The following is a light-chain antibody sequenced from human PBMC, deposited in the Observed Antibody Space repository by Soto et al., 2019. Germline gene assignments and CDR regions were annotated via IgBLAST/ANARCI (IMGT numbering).Light chain of an antibody. V-gene: IGKV3-15*01. CDR1: QTVTSN. J-gene: IGKJ1*01. CDR2: GAS. CDR3: QQYSDWPRT. Sequence: EIVMMQSPATLSVSPGERATLSCRASQTVTSNLAWYQQKPGQAPRLFIYGASTRATGIPARFSGSGSGTEFTLTISSLQSEDFAVYYCQQYSDWPRTFGQGTKVEIK.